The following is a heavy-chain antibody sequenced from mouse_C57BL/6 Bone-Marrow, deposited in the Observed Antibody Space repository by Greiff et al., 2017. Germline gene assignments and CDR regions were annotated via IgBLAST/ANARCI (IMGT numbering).Heavy chain of an antibody. CDR3: AKDSSGYVWFAY. Sequence: VQLVESGAELARPGASVKLSCKASGYTFTSYGISWVKQRTGQGLEWIGEIYPRSGNTYYNEKFKGKATLTADKSSSTAYMALRSLTSEDSAVYFCAKDSSGYVWFAYWGQGTLVTVSA. D-gene: IGHD3-2*02. CDR2: IYPRSGNT. J-gene: IGHJ3*01. V-gene: IGHV1-81*01. CDR1: GYTFTSYG.